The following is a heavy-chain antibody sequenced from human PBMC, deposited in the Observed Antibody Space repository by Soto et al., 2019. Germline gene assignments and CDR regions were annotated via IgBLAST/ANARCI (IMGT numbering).Heavy chain of an antibody. CDR2: IIPLFGTA. CDR1: GDTFNTYT. V-gene: IGHV1-69*13. Sequence: SVKVSCKASGDTFNTYTVSWVRQAPGQGLEWMGQIIPLFGTANYAQKFQGRVTTTADESPNTAYMELRSLTSDDTAVYYCARAQGGLYQLLSGGMDVWGQGTTVTVSS. D-gene: IGHD2-2*01. J-gene: IGHJ6*02. CDR3: ARAQGGLYQLLSGGMDV.